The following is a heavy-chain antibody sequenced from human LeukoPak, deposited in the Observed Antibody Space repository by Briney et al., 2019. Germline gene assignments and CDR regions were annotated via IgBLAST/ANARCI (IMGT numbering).Heavy chain of an antibody. CDR1: GGSISSGGYY. V-gene: IGHV4-30-2*01. CDR3: ARGTGDYGGNPFDY. Sequence: PSETLSLTCTVSGGSISSGGYYWSWIRQPPGKGLEWIGYIYHSGSTYYNPSLKSRVTISVDRSKNQFSLKLSSVTAADTAVYYCARGTGDYGGNPFDYWGQGTPVTVSS. J-gene: IGHJ4*02. D-gene: IGHD4-23*01. CDR2: IYHSGST.